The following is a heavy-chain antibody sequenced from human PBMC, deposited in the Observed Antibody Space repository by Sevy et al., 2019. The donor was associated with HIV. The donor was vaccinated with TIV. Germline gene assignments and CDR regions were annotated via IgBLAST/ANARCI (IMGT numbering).Heavy chain of an antibody. CDR2: ISGSGGST. V-gene: IGHV3-23*01. CDR3: AKYTTVWGPVAKSPFDY. CDR1: GFTFSNYA. J-gene: IGHJ4*02. D-gene: IGHD3-16*01. Sequence: GGSLRLSCAASGFTFSNYAMSWVRQAPGKGLEWVSAISGSGGSTFYAYSVKGRFTISRDNSKNTLYLQMNSLRAEDTAVYYCAKYTTVWGPVAKSPFDYWGQGTLVTVSS.